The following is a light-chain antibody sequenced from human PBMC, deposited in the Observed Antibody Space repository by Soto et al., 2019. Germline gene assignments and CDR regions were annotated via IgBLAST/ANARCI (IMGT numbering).Light chain of an antibody. Sequence: QSALTQPASVSGSPGQSITISCTGTSSDVGGYNYVSWYQQHPGKAPKLMIYEVSNRPSGVSNRFFGSKSGNTASLTISGLQAEDEADYYCSSYTSSSTSPYVFGTWTKVTVL. V-gene: IGLV2-14*01. CDR3: SSYTSSSTSPYV. J-gene: IGLJ1*01. CDR2: EVS. CDR1: SSDVGGYNY.